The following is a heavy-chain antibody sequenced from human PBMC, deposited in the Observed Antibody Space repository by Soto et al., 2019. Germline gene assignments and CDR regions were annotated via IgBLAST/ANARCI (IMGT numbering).Heavy chain of an antibody. D-gene: IGHD2-21*02. J-gene: IGHJ5*02. CDR2: ISGSGGST. CDR1: GFSFSSYA. V-gene: IGHV3-23*01. CDR3: AKEVHVEVVTNDNWFDP. Sequence: GGSLRLSFAASGFSFSSYAMSWVRQAPGKGLEWVSAISGSGGSTYYADSVKGRFTISRDNSKNTLYLQMNSLRAEDTAVYYCAKEVHVEVVTNDNWFDPWGQGTLVAVSS.